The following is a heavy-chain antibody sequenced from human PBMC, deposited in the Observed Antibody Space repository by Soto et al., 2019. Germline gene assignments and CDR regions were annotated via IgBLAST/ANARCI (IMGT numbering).Heavy chain of an antibody. D-gene: IGHD6-13*01. CDR2: ISGSGGST. CDR1: GFTFSNYA. Sequence: GGSLRLSCAAXGFTFSNYAVTWVRHAPGKGLEWVSTISGSGGSTYYADSVKGRFTISRDNSKNTLYLQMNSLRAEDTAVYYCAKDQGSSWYEIDYWGQGTLVTVSS. J-gene: IGHJ4*02. CDR3: AKDQGSSWYEIDY. V-gene: IGHV3-23*01.